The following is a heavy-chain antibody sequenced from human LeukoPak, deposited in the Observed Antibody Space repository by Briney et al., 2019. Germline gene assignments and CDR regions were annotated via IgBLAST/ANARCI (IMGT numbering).Heavy chain of an antibody. CDR1: GGSISNYY. D-gene: IGHD6-13*01. CDR2: IYYSGST. CDR3: ARVTGYMTEDYFDY. Sequence: SETLSLTCTVSGGSISNYYWSWIRQPPGKELEWIGYIYYSGSTNYNPSLKSRVTISVDTSKNQFSLKLSSATAADTAAYYCARVTGYMTEDYFDYWGQGTLITVSS. V-gene: IGHV4-59*01. J-gene: IGHJ4*02.